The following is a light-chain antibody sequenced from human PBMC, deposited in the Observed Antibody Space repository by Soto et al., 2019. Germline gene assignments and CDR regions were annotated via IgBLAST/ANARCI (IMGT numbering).Light chain of an antibody. CDR3: SSFAGSNNFPYV. Sequence: QSVLTQPPSASGSPGQSVTISCTGTSSDVGAYDYVSWYQQHPGKAPKLMIYEINKRPSGVPDRFSGSKSGNTASLTVSGLQAEDEADYYRSSFAGSNNFPYVFGTGTKV. CDR1: SSDVGAYDY. CDR2: EIN. J-gene: IGLJ1*01. V-gene: IGLV2-8*01.